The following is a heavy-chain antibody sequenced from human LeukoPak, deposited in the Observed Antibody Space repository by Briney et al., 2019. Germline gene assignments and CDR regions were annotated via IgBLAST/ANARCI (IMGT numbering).Heavy chain of an antibody. J-gene: IGHJ4*02. V-gene: IGHV3-7*01. CDR3: ARLWGAATIFDL. Sequence: GGSLRLSCVASEFTFSTFWMSWVRQAPGRGLEWVANINEDGSAKYYVDSVKGRFTVSRDNAENSLYLQTNSLRAEDTAIYYCARLWGAATIFDLWGQGTLVTVSS. D-gene: IGHD5-12*01. CDR1: EFTFSTFW. CDR2: INEDGSAK.